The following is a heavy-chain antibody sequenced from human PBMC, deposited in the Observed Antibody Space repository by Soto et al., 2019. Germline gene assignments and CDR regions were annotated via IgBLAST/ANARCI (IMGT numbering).Heavy chain of an antibody. Sequence: QVQLVQSGAEVKKPGASVKVSCKASGYLFTGYYIHWVRQAPGQGLEWMGWMNPYSGGTTYAQKFQGGFTMTRETSISTAYMELSRLRSDDTAVYYCARGVWSGSYVRADAFDIWGQGTMVTVSS. D-gene: IGHD3-3*01. J-gene: IGHJ3*02. CDR3: ARGVWSGSYVRADAFDI. V-gene: IGHV1-2*02. CDR2: MNPYSGGT. CDR1: GYLFTGYY.